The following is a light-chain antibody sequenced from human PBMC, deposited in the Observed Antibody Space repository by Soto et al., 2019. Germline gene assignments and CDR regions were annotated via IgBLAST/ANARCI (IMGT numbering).Light chain of an antibody. CDR1: QSIGDL. Sequence: DIQMTHSPSSVSAFVGDRVTLTCRASQSIGDLLAWYQQKPGKAPKLLISVASSLQSGVPSRFSGSGSGTDFTLTISSLQPEDVAVYYCQQRSNWPLTFGGGTKVDI. CDR3: QQRSNWPLT. CDR2: VAS. J-gene: IGKJ4*01. V-gene: IGKV1-12*01.